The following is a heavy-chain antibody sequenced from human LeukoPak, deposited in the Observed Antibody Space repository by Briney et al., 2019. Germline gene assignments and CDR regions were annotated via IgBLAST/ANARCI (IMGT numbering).Heavy chain of an antibody. CDR2: IKQDGSEK. CDR1: GFTFSSYW. CDR3: SGDTATPIGY. Sequence: GGSLRLSCAASGFTFSSYWMSWVRQAPGKGLEWVANIKQDGSEKYYVDSVKGRFTITRDNAKNSLYLQMNSLRDEDTAVYYCSGDTATPIGYWGQGTLVTVSS. V-gene: IGHV3-7*04. D-gene: IGHD5-18*01. J-gene: IGHJ4*02.